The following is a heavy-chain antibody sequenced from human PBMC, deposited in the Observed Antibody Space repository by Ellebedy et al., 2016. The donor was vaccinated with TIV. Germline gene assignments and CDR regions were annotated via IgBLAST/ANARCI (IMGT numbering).Heavy chain of an antibody. CDR2: IVVGSGNT. Sequence: AASVKVSCKASGFTLSKSVVQWVRQARGQRLEWIGWIVVGSGNTNYAQKFQEKVTITRDMSTSTAYMELSSLRSEDTAVYYCAASLGGWYFGYWGQGSLVTVSS. CDR1: GFTLSKSV. J-gene: IGHJ4*02. CDR3: AASLGGWYFGY. V-gene: IGHV1-58*01. D-gene: IGHD6-19*01.